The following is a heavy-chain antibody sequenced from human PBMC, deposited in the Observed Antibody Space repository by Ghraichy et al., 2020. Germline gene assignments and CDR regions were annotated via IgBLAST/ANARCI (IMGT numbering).Heavy chain of an antibody. J-gene: IGHJ6*02. CDR3: SREWAAAAYYYYYGMDV. CDR2: IKQDGSEK. D-gene: IGHD6-13*01. Sequence: GEALNISCAASGFTFSSYWMSWVRQAPGKGLEWVANIKQDGSEKYYLDSVKGRFTISRDNAKNSLYLQMNSLRAEDTAVYYCSREWAAAAYYYYYGMDVWGQGTTVTVSS. V-gene: IGHV3-7*01. CDR1: GFTFSSYW.